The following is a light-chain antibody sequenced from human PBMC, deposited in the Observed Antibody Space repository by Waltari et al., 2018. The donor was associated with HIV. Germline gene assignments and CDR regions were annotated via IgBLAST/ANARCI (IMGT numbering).Light chain of an antibody. CDR1: NIGSHS. CDR3: QVWESGSEHPV. J-gene: IGLJ2*01. V-gene: IGLV3-21*02. CDR2: DDS. Sequence: SYVLTQPPSVSVAPGQTAKITCGGNNIGSHSVHWYQQRPGQAPFLVVSDDSDRPYGIHERCSCSNSGNTATLTINRVEAGDEGDFFCQVWESGSEHPVFGGGTKLTVL.